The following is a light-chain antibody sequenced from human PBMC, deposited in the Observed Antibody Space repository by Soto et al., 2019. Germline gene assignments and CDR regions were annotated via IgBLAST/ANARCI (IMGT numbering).Light chain of an antibody. CDR1: SSDVGASDY. CDR2: EIS. Sequence: QSVLTQPASVSESPGHSITISCTGTSSDVGASDYVSWYQQHPGKAPQLIIYEISNRPSGVSNRFSGSKSGNTASLNISGLQAEDESDYYCISYTTIHTLVFGGGTKLTVL. J-gene: IGLJ2*01. CDR3: ISYTTIHTLV. V-gene: IGLV2-14*01.